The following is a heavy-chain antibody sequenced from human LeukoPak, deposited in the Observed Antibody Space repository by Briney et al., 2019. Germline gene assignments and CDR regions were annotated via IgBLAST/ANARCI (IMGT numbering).Heavy chain of an antibody. Sequence: GGSLSLSRAASGFTFDDYAMHWVRQAPGKGLEWVSGISWNSGSIGYADSVKGRFTISRDNAKDSLYLQMNSLRAEDTAVYYCATYINWVAGDVWGQGTTVTVSS. CDR1: GFTFDDYA. V-gene: IGHV3-9*01. CDR2: ISWNSGSI. J-gene: IGHJ6*02. D-gene: IGHD1-1*01. CDR3: ATYINWVAGDV.